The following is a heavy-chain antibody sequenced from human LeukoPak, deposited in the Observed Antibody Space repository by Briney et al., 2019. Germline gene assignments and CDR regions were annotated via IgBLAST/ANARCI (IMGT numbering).Heavy chain of an antibody. J-gene: IGHJ6*02. D-gene: IGHD1-14*01. CDR1: GGSISSGDYY. CDR2: IYYSGST. V-gene: IGHV4-30-4*01. Sequence: ASETLSLTCTVSGGSISSGDYYWSWIRQPPGKGLEWIGYIYYSGSTYYNPSLESRVTISVDTSKNQFSLKLSSVTAADTAVYYCARRTRLLNYYYYYGMDVWGQGTTVTVSS. CDR3: ARRTRLLNYYYYYGMDV.